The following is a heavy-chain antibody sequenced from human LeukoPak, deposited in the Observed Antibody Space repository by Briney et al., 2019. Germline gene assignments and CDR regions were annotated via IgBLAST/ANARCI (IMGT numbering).Heavy chain of an antibody. CDR2: INWNGGST. V-gene: IGHV3-20*04. CDR1: GFTFDDYG. D-gene: IGHD2-21*01. J-gene: IGHJ4*02. CDR3: ARDKGCGGDCYYFDY. Sequence: GGSLRLSCAASGFTFDDYGMSWVRQAPGKGLEWVSGINWNGGSTGYADSVKGRFTISRDNAKNSLYLQMDNLRAEDTALYYCARDKGCGGDCYYFDYWGQGALVTVSS.